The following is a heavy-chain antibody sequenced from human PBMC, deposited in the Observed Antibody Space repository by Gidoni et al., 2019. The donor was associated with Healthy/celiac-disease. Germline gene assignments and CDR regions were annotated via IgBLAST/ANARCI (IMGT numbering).Heavy chain of an antibody. J-gene: IGHJ6*02. V-gene: IGHV1-69*01. Sequence: QVQLVQSGAEVKKPGSSVKVSCKASGGTFSSYAISWVRQAPGQGLEWMGGIIPIFGTANYAQKFQGRVTMTADESTSTAYMELSSLRSEDTAVYYCARERYYDSSGYYAPNYYYGMDVWGQGTTVTVSS. CDR2: IIPIFGTA. D-gene: IGHD3-22*01. CDR3: ARERYYDSSGYYAPNYYYGMDV. CDR1: GGTFSSYA.